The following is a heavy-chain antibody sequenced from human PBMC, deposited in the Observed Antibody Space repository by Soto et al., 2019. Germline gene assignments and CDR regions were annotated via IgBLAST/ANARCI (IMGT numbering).Heavy chain of an antibody. V-gene: IGHV3-74*01. CDR2: INSDGSST. Sequence: EVQLVESGGGLVQPGGSLRLSCAASGFTFSSYWMHWVRQAPGKGLVWVSRINSDGSSTSYADSVKGRFTISRDNAKNTLYLQMNSLRAEDTAVYYCASSQVYYDFWSGHYAPDLIYWGQGTLVTVSS. CDR1: GFTFSSYW. J-gene: IGHJ4*02. D-gene: IGHD3-3*01. CDR3: ASSQVYYDFWSGHYAPDLIY.